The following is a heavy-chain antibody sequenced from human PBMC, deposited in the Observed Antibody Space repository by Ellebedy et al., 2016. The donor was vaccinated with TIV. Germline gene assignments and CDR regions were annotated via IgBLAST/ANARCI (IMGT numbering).Heavy chain of an antibody. Sequence: AASVKVSCKASGGTFSSDAISWVRQAPGQELEWMGGGIPIFGTPNYAQKFQDRVTITADESTNTAYMVVRSLTSEDTALYYCARTTSSSTWYGTFHYWGQGTLVTVSP. V-gene: IGHV1-69*13. J-gene: IGHJ1*01. D-gene: IGHD6-13*01. CDR2: GIPIFGTP. CDR1: GGTFSSDA. CDR3: ARTTSSSTWYGTFHY.